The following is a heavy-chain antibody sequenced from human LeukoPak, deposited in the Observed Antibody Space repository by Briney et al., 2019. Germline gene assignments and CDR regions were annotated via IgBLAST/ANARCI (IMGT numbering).Heavy chain of an antibody. J-gene: IGHJ4*02. CDR3: ARDESGSRFDY. CDR1: GFTFKTYS. CDR2: ISGGSNYI. Sequence: KTGGSLRLSCAASGFTFKTYSMNWVRQAPGKGMEWVSSISGGSNYIYYADSVKGRFTISRDNAKNSLYLQMSSLRAEDTAVYYCARDESGSRFDYWGQGTLVTVSS. D-gene: IGHD1-26*01. V-gene: IGHV3-21*01.